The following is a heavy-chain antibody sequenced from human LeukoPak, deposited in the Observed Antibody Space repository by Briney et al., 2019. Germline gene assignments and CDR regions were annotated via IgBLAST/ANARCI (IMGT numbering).Heavy chain of an antibody. CDR2: ISSNGAST. Sequence: GGSLRLSCSASGFTFSSYAMHWVRQAPGKGLEYVSAISSNGASTYYADSVKGRFTISRDNSKNTLYLQMSSLSAEDTAVYYCVRGHAMVNFARVPPNYYGMDVWGKGTTVTVSS. J-gene: IGHJ6*04. V-gene: IGHV3-64D*06. CDR3: VRGHAMVNFARVPPNYYGMDV. CDR1: GFTFSSYA. D-gene: IGHD5-18*01.